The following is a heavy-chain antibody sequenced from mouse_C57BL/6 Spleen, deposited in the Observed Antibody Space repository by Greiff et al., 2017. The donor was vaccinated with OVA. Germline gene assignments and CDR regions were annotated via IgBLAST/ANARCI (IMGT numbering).Heavy chain of an antibody. J-gene: IGHJ2*01. Sequence: QVQLQQSGAELVRPGASVKLSCKASGYTFTDYYINWVKQRPGQGLEWIARIYPGSGNTYYNEKFKGKATLTAEKSSSTAYMQLSSLTSADSAVYFCARSRGSSPHFDYWGQGTTLTVSS. CDR3: ARSRGSSPHFDY. CDR2: IYPGSGNT. CDR1: GYTFTDYY. V-gene: IGHV1-76*01. D-gene: IGHD1-1*01.